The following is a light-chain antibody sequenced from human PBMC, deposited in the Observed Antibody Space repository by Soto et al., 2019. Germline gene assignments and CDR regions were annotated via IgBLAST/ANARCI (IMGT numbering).Light chain of an antibody. J-gene: IGKJ1*01. CDR3: LQHNKYPRV. V-gene: IGKV1-17*01. CDR2: AAS. Sequence: DIQMTQSPSSLSASIGDRVTITCRASQGIGKDLGWYQQKPGEAPRRLIYAASSLQSGVPSRFSGSGSGTEFTLTINSLQPDDFATYYGLQHNKYPRVFGQATKVDSK. CDR1: QGIGKD.